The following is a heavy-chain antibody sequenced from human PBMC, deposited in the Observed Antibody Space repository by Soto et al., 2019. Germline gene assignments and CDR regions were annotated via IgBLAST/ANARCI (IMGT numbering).Heavy chain of an antibody. CDR1: GFTFSSYG. Sequence: QVQLVESGGGVVQPGRSLRLSCAASGFTFSSYGMHWVRQAPGKGLEWVAVISYDGSNKYYADSVKGRFTISRDNSKNTLYLQMNSLRAEDTAVYYCARVLYDFWSGYYPGGYYYGMDVWGQGTTVTVSS. CDR2: ISYDGSNK. D-gene: IGHD3-3*01. CDR3: ARVLYDFWSGYYPGGYYYGMDV. V-gene: IGHV3-30*03. J-gene: IGHJ6*02.